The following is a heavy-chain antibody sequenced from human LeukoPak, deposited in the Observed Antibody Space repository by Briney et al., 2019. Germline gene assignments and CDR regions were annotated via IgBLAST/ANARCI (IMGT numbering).Heavy chain of an antibody. CDR2: ISSSGSTR. J-gene: IGHJ4*02. D-gene: IGHD5-12*01. CDR3: ARDVQVATIYPLDY. Sequence: GGSLRLSCGASGFTFSSYEMNWVRQAPGEGLEWVSYISSSGSTRYYVDSVKGRFTISRDNAKNSLYLQMNSLRAEDTALYYCARDVQVATIYPLDYWGQETLVPVSS. V-gene: IGHV3-48*03. CDR1: GFTFSSYE.